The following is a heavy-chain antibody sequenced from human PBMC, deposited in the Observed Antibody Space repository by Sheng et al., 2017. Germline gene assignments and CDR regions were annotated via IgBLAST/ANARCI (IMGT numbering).Heavy chain of an antibody. D-gene: IGHD1-7*01. V-gene: IGHV3-21*01. J-gene: IGHJ4*02. Sequence: EVQLVESGGGLVKPGGSLRLSCAASGFTFSSNTMNWVRQAPGKGLEWVSSISSIRNHIYYADSVKGRFTISRDNAKNSLYLQMNSLRAEDTAVYYCVRESDWNFYFDYWGQGTLVTVSS. CDR3: VRESDWNFYFDY. CDR1: GFTFSSNT. CDR2: ISSIRNHI.